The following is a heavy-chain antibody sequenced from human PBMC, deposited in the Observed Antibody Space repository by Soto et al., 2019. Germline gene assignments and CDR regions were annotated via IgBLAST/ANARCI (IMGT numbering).Heavy chain of an antibody. Sequence: GESLKISCKGPGYSFTSYWIGWVRQMPGKGLEWMGIIYPGDSDTRYSPSFQGQVTISADKSISTAYLQWSSLKASDTAMYYCARLAVYSSSWYYYYYGMDVWGQGTTVTVSS. CDR2: IYPGDSDT. V-gene: IGHV5-51*01. J-gene: IGHJ6*02. CDR1: GYSFTSYW. D-gene: IGHD6-13*01. CDR3: ARLAVYSSSWYYYYYGMDV.